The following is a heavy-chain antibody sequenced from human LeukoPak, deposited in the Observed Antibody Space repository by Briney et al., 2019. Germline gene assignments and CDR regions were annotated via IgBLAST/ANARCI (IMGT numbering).Heavy chain of an antibody. Sequence: GGSLRLSCAASGFTFSSYWMSWVRQAPGKGLEWVAVISYDGSNKYYADSVKGRFTISRDNSKNTLYLQMNSLRAEDTAVYYCAKDIVLGYWGQGTLVTVSS. V-gene: IGHV3-30*18. D-gene: IGHD2-8*01. CDR1: GFTFSSYW. CDR3: AKDIVLGY. CDR2: ISYDGSNK. J-gene: IGHJ4*02.